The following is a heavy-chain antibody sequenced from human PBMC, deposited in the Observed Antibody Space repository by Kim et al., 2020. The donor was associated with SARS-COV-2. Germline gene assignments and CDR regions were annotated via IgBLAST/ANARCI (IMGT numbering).Heavy chain of an antibody. CDR1: GFIFSDYY. D-gene: IGHD6-13*01. CDR2: ISSSTNYT. V-gene: IGHV3-11*06. CDR3: ARDVLYSSSSATYWYFDL. J-gene: IGHJ2*01. Sequence: GGSLRLSCAASGFIFSDYYMSWIRQAPGKGPEWISYISSSTNYTNYADSVKGRFTISRDNAKNSLYLQMNSLRAEDTAMYYCARDVLYSSSSATYWYFDLWGRGTLVTVSS.